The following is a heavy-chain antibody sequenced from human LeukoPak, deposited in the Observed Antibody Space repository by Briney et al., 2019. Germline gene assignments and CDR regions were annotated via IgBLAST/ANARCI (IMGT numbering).Heavy chain of an antibody. V-gene: IGHV1-2*02. J-gene: IGHJ4*02. CDR3: ARLPGRYCSSTSCWRFDY. CDR1: GYTFTGYY. D-gene: IGHD2-2*01. CDR2: INPNSGGT. Sequence: GASVKVSCKASGYTFTGYYMHWVRQAPGQGLEWMGWINPNSGGTNYAQKFQGRVTTTRDTSISTAYMELSRLRSDDTAVYYCARLPGRYCSSTSCWRFDYWGQGTLVTVSS.